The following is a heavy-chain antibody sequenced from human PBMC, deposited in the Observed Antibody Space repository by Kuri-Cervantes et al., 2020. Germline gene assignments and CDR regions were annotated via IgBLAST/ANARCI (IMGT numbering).Heavy chain of an antibody. Sequence: SETLSLTCTVSGGSISSGDYYWSWIRQPPGKGLEWIGYIYYSGSTYYNPSLKSRVTISVDTSKNQFSLKLSSVTAADTAVYYCASDPRIETTTPAFDIWGQGTMVTVSS. CDR1: GGSISSGDYY. CDR3: ASDPRIETTTPAFDI. V-gene: IGHV4-30-4*01. D-gene: IGHD4-11*01. CDR2: IYYSGST. J-gene: IGHJ3*02.